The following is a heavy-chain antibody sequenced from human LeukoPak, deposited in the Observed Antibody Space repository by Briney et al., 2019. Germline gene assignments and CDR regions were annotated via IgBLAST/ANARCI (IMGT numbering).Heavy chain of an antibody. D-gene: IGHD6-19*01. CDR2: ISYDGSNK. V-gene: IGHV3-30*18. CDR1: EFTFSSHG. J-gene: IGHJ4*02. CDR3: AKDGRSYSSGWPPFDY. Sequence: PGRSLRLSCAASEFTFSSHGTHWVRQAPGKGLEWVAVISYDGSNKYYADSGKDRFTISRDNSKNTLYLQMNSLRAEDTAVYHCAKDGRSYSSGWPPFDYWGQGALVTVSS.